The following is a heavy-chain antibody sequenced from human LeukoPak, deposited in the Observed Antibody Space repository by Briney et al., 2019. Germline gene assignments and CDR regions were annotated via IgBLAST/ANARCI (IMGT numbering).Heavy chain of an antibody. D-gene: IGHD3-10*01. CDR2: IYYSGST. Sequence: SETLSLTCTVSGGSISSSSYYWGWIRQPPGKGLEWIGSIYYSGSTYYNPSLKSRVTISVDTSKNQFSLKLSSVTAADTAIYYCAREVHYYGSGTYFFWFDPWGQGTLVTVSS. J-gene: IGHJ5*02. V-gene: IGHV4-39*07. CDR1: GGSISSSSYY. CDR3: AREVHYYGSGTYFFWFDP.